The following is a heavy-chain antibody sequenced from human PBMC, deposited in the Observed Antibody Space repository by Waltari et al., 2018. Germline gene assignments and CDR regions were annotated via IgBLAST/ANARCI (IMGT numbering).Heavy chain of an antibody. CDR2: IWYDGSNK. CDR1: GFTFSSYG. CDR3: ARGLSYSSPHNWFDP. Sequence: QVQLVESGGGVVQPGRSLRLSCAASGFTFSSYGMHWVRQAPGKGLEWVAVIWYDGSNKYYADSWKGRFTISGDNSKNTLYLQMNSLRAEDTAVYYCARGLSYSSPHNWFDPWGQGTLVTVSS. J-gene: IGHJ5*02. D-gene: IGHD6-13*01. V-gene: IGHV3-33*01.